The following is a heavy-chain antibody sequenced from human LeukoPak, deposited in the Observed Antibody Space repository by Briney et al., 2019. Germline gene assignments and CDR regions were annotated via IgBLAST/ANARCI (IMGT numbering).Heavy chain of an antibody. V-gene: IGHV3-30*18. CDR1: GFTVSSYG. CDR2: ISYDGSNK. D-gene: IGHD3-22*01. J-gene: IGHJ4*02. Sequence: GGSLRLSCAASGFTVSSYGMHWVRQAPGKGLEWVAVISYDGSNKYYADSVKGRFTISRDNSKNTLYLQMNSLRAEDTAVYYCAKGGSYYDSSGYYRFDYWGQGTLVTVSS. CDR3: AKGGSYYDSSGYYRFDY.